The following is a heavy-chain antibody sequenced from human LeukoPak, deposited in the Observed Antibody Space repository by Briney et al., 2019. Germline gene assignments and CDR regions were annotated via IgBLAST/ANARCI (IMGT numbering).Heavy chain of an antibody. J-gene: IGHJ5*02. CDR1: GFTFSSYA. V-gene: IGHV3-23*01. D-gene: IGHD3-3*01. Sequence: GGSLRLSCAASGFTFSSYAMSWVRQAPGKGLEWVSAISGSGGSTYYADSVKGRFTISRDNSKNTLYLQMNSLRAEDTAVYYCARAPRFLEWFPRAGGWFDPWGQGTLVTVSS. CDR2: ISGSGGST. CDR3: ARAPRFLEWFPRAGGWFDP.